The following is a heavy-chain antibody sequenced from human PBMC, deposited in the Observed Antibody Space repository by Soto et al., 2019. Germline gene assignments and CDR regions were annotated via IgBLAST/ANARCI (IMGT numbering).Heavy chain of an antibody. CDR2: IGTDGNT. CDR3: VRKYPGTRPFDY. V-gene: IGHV3-23*01. Sequence: GGSLRLSCAASGFTFNSYAMNWVRQAPGKGLARVSAIGTDGNTYYANSVKGRFTISRDNSRTTLYLQMNSLRVEDTALYYCVRKYPGTRPFDYWGQGTLVTVSS. J-gene: IGHJ4*01. CDR1: GFTFNSYA. D-gene: IGHD2-2*01.